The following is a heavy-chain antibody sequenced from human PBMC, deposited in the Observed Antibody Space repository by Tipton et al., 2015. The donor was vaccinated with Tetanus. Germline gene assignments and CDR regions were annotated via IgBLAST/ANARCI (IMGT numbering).Heavy chain of an antibody. Sequence: SLRLSCAASGFTFDDYAMHWVRQAPGKDLEWVSGISWNSGSIGYADSVKGRFTISRDNAKNSLYRQMNSLRAEDTALYYCTKAPAPIAAAGAYFDYWGQGTLVTVSS. CDR3: TKAPAPIAAAGAYFDY. J-gene: IGHJ4*02. CDR1: GFTFDDYA. CDR2: ISWNSGSI. V-gene: IGHV3-9*01. D-gene: IGHD6-13*01.